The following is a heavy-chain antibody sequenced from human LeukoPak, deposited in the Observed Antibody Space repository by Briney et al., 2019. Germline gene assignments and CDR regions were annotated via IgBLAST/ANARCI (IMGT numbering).Heavy chain of an antibody. CDR3: AREYDFWSGYYKRGWFDP. J-gene: IGHJ5*02. V-gene: IGHV4-4*07. CDR2: IYTSGST. CDR1: GGSISSYY. D-gene: IGHD3-3*01. Sequence: PSETLSLTCTVSGGSISSYYWSWIRQPAGKGLEWIGRIYTSGSTNYNPSLKSRVTMSVDTSKNQFSLKLSSVTAADTAVYYCAREYDFWSGYYKRGWFDPWGQGTLVTVSP.